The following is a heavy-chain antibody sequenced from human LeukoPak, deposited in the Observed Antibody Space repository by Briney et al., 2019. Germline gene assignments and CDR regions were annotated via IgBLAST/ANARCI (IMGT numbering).Heavy chain of an antibody. V-gene: IGHV4-61*01. CDR2: IYYSGST. CDR1: GGSISSGSYY. CDR3: ARSFVSGSYLREFDY. D-gene: IGHD1-26*01. J-gene: IGHJ4*02. Sequence: SETLSLTCTVSGGSISSGSYYWSWIRQPPGKGLEWIGYIYYSGSTNYNPSLKSRVTISVDTSKNQFSLKLSSVTAADTAVYYCARSFVSGSYLREFDYWGQGTLVTVSS.